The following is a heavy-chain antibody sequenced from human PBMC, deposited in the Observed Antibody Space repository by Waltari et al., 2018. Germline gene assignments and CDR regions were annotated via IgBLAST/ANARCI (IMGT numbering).Heavy chain of an antibody. CDR3: AKDRSGYDWGGSFDY. CDR1: GFTFSSYG. Sequence: QVQLVESGGGVVQPGGSLRLSCAASGFTFSSYGMHWVRQAPGKGLEWVAFIRYDGSNKYYADSVKGRFTISRYNSKNTLYLQMNSLRAEDTAVYYCAKDRSGYDWGGSFDYWGQGTLVTVSS. V-gene: IGHV3-30*02. J-gene: IGHJ4*02. D-gene: IGHD5-12*01. CDR2: IRYDGSNK.